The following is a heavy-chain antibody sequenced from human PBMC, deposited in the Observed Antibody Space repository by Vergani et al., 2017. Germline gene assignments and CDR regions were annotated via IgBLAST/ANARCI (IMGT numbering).Heavy chain of an antibody. Sequence: QVQLVESGGGVVQPGRSLRLSCAASGFTFSSYGMHWVREAPGKGLGWVAVISYDGSNKYYADSVKGRFTISRDNSKNTLYLQMNSLRAEDKAVYYCAKGVVVTAWGYFDYWGQGTLVTVSS. D-gene: IGHD2-21*02. CDR1: GFTFSSYG. J-gene: IGHJ4*02. CDR2: ISYDGSNK. CDR3: AKGVVVTAWGYFDY. V-gene: IGHV3-30*18.